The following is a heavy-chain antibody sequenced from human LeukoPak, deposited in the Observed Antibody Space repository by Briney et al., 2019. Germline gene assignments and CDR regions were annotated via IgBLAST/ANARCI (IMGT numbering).Heavy chain of an antibody. CDR1: GFTLNSYT. V-gene: IGHV3-21*01. CDR2: ISSTSSYI. D-gene: IGHD6-13*01. J-gene: IGHJ4*02. Sequence: GGSLRLSCAASGFTLNSYTLSWVRQAPGKGLEWVSSISSTSSYIHYADSVKGRFTISGDNPDNVVYLQMNSLRAEDTAVYYCARGPGPYSSNWYSPYWGQGTLVTVSS. CDR3: ARGPGPYSSNWYSPY.